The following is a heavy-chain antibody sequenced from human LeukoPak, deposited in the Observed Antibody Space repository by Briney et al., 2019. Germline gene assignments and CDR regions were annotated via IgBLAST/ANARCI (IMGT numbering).Heavy chain of an antibody. CDR3: AKGNWFDP. Sequence: PGGSLRLSCAASGFTFDDYAMHWVRHAPGKGLEWVSGISWNSGSIGYADSVKGRFTISRDNAKNSLYLQMNSLRAEDTALYYCAKGNWFDPWGQGTLVTVSS. CDR2: ISWNSGSI. V-gene: IGHV3-9*01. CDR1: GFTFDDYA. J-gene: IGHJ5*02.